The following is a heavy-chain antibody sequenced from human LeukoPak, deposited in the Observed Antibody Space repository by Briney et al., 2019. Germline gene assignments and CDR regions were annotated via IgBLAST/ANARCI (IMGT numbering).Heavy chain of an antibody. D-gene: IGHD5-18*01. V-gene: IGHV3-48*03. Sequence: GGSLRLSCAASGFTFSSYEMNWVRQAPGKGLEWVSYISRSGGTMFHADSVRGRLTISRDNAKNSLYLQMNSLRVEDTALYYCARDTFGDTAMDLLDYWGQGTLVTVSS. CDR1: GFTFSSYE. CDR3: ARDTFGDTAMDLLDY. J-gene: IGHJ4*02. CDR2: ISRSGGTM.